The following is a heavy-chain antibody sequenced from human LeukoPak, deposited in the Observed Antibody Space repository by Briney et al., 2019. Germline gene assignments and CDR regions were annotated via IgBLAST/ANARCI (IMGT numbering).Heavy chain of an antibody. CDR3: AREGVDWNHNVYYFDY. D-gene: IGHD1-1*01. CDR2: INPNSGGT. Sequence: EASVKVSCKASGYTFTGYYMHWVRQAPGQGLEWMGWINPNSGGTNYAQKFQGRVTMTRDTSISTAYMELSRLRSDDTAVYYCAREGVDWNHNVYYFDYWGQGTLVTVSS. J-gene: IGHJ4*02. CDR1: GYTFTGYY. V-gene: IGHV1-2*02.